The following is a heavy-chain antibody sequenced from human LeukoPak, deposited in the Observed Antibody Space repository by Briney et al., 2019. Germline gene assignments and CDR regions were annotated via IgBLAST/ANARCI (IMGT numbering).Heavy chain of an antibody. CDR1: GGSISSGDYY. CDR3: ARGGKAAVRFDL. J-gene: IGHJ2*01. Sequence: PSETLSLTCTVSGGSISSGDYYWSWIRQPPGKGLEWIGYIYYSGSTYYNPSLKSRVTISVDTSKNQFSLKPSSVTAADTAVYYCARGGKAAVRFDLWGRGTPVTVSS. CDR2: IYYSGST. V-gene: IGHV4-30-4*01. D-gene: IGHD2-15*01.